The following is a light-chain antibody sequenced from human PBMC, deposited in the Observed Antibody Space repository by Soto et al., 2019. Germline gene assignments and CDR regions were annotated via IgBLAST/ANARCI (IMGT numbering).Light chain of an antibody. J-gene: IGKJ5*01. Sequence: EIVLTQSPGTLSLSPGERATLSCRASQSVSSNYLAWYQQKPGQAPRLLLYGASSRATGIPDRFSGSGSGTDFTLTLSRLEPEDSAVYYCQHYGNSLITFGQGTRLEIK. CDR1: QSVSSNY. V-gene: IGKV3-20*01. CDR3: QHYGNSLIT. CDR2: GAS.